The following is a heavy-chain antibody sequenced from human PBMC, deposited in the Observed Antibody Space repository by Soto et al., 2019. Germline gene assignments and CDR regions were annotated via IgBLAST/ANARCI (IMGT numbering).Heavy chain of an antibody. CDR1: GFTFSSYG. CDR2: IWYDGSNK. D-gene: IGHD6-25*01. CDR3: ARDLIQGRYSSGNIPSTPGS. Sequence: QVQLVESGGGVVQPGRSLRLSCAASGFTFSSYGMHWVCQAPGKGLEWVAVIWYDGSNKYYADSVKGRFTISRDNSKNTLYLQMNSLRAEDTAVYYCARDLIQGRYSSGNIPSTPGSWGQGTLVTVSS. V-gene: IGHV3-33*01. J-gene: IGHJ5*02.